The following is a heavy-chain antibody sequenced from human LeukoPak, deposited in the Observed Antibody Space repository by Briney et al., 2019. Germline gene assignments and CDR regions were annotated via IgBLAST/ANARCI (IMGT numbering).Heavy chain of an antibody. CDR3: ARTQGRFFGSGSYKGIDS. Sequence: GGSLRLSCAASGFTFSSYSMNWVRQAPGKGLEWVSSISSSSSYIYYADSVKGRFTISRDNSKDTLYLQMDSLRAEDTAVYYCARTQGRFFGSGSYKGIDSWGQGTQVTVSS. D-gene: IGHD3-10*01. V-gene: IGHV3-21*01. CDR2: ISSSSSYI. CDR1: GFTFSSYS. J-gene: IGHJ4*02.